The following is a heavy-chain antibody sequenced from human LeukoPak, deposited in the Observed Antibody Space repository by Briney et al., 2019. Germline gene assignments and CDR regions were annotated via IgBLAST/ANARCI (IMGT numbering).Heavy chain of an antibody. CDR2: IRYDGSNK. J-gene: IGHJ4*02. CDR3: ATYRRQLAFFDY. CDR1: GFTFSSYG. D-gene: IGHD6-6*01. Sequence: PGGSLRLSCAASGFTFSSYGMHWVRQAPGKGLEWVAFIRYDGSNKYYADSVKGRFTISRDNSKNTLYLQMISLRAEDTAVYYCATYRRQLAFFDYWGQGTLVTVSS. V-gene: IGHV3-30*02.